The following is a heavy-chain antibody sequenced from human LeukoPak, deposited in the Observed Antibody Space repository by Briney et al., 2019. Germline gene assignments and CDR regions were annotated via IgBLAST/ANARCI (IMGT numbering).Heavy chain of an antibody. CDR2: ISYDGSNK. J-gene: IGHJ5*02. Sequence: GGSLRLSCAVSGFTVSRYSMNWVRQAPGKGLEWVAVISYDGSNKYYADSVKGRFTISRDNSKNTLYLQMNSLRAEDTAVYYCARELYYDYVWGSYRPNWFDPWGQGTLVTVSS. CDR1: GFTVSRYS. D-gene: IGHD3-16*02. CDR3: ARELYYDYVWGSYRPNWFDP. V-gene: IGHV3-30*03.